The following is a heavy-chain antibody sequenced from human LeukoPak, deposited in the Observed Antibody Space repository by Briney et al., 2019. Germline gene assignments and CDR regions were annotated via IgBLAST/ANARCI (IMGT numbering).Heavy chain of an antibody. Sequence: ASVKVSCKASGGTFSSYAISWVRQAPGQGLEWMGGIIPIFGTANYAQKFQGRVTITTDESTSTAYMELSSLRSEDTAVYYCAKDRGVVGANLYYFDFWGQGTLVTVSS. CDR2: IIPIFGTA. J-gene: IGHJ4*02. CDR1: GGTFSSYA. D-gene: IGHD1-26*01. V-gene: IGHV1-69*05. CDR3: AKDRGVVGANLYYFDF.